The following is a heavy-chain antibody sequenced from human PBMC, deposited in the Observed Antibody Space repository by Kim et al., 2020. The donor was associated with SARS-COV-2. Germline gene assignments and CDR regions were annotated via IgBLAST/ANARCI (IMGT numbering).Heavy chain of an antibody. V-gene: IGHV4-34*01. Sequence: SETLSLTCAVYGGSFSGPYWNWIRQSPGLGLEWIGEISHSGIANYNPSLKSRVTLSVATSKNQFSLKLSSVTAAATAVYYCPRPAAGVDWWGQGPPVTV. CDR1: GGSFSGPY. J-gene: IGHJ4*01. CDR3: PRPAAGVDW. CDR2: ISHSGIA.